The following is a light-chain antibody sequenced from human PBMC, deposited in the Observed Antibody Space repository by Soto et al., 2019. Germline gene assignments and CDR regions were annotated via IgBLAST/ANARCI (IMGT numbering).Light chain of an antibody. V-gene: IGKV1-9*01. Sequence: DIQLTQSPSFLSASVGDRVTITCRASRGISSYLAWYQQKPGKAPKLLIYAASTLHTGVPSRFSGSGSGTECTLTISSLQPEDFATYYCQQLNSYLITFGQGTRLEIK. CDR3: QQLNSYLIT. CDR2: AAS. CDR1: RGISSY. J-gene: IGKJ5*01.